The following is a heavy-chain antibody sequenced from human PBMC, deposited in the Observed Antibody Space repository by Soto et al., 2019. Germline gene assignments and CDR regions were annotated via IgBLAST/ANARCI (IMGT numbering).Heavy chain of an antibody. CDR1: GGSICTGSYY. J-gene: IGHJ5*02. CDR2: IFYSGTT. D-gene: IGHD2-2*01. CDR3: ARHAILWVPAAIGP. V-gene: IGHV4-39*01. Sequence: SETLSLTCTVSGGSICTGSYYWGWIRQPPGKGLEWIGSIFYSGTTYYNPSLKSRVTISVDTSKNQFSLKLSSVTVADTAVYYCARHAILWVPAAIGPWGQGALVTDSS.